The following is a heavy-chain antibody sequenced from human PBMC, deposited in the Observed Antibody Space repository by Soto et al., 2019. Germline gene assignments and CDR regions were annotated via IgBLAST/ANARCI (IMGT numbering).Heavy chain of an antibody. D-gene: IGHD6-19*01. CDR1: GFTFSSYA. CDR3: ARGSEQSRGWLNWFDP. V-gene: IGHV3-23*01. J-gene: IGHJ5*02. CDR2: ISGSGGST. Sequence: GGSLRLSCAASGFTFSSYAMSWVRQGPGKGLEWVSAISGSGGSTYYADSVKGRFTISRDNSKSTLYVQMNSLRAEDTAVYYCARGSEQSRGWLNWFDPWGQGTLVTVSS.